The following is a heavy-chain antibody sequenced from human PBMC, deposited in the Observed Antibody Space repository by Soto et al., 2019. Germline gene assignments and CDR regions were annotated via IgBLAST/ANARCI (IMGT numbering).Heavy chain of an antibody. CDR3: ARGMNPQDY. J-gene: IGHJ4*02. D-gene: IGHD6-13*01. CDR1: GFSISSGFY. CDR2: IYHSGTT. Sequence: SETLSLTCNVSGFSISSGFYWGWVRQPPGKGLEWIGAIYHSGTTYFNPSLKSRVTMTIDTSKNQFSLSLASVAAADTAMYYCARGMNPQDYWGQGTLVTVSS. V-gene: IGHV4-38-2*02.